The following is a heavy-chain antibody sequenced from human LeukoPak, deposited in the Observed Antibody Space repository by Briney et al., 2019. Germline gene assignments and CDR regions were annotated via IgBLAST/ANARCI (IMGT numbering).Heavy chain of an antibody. V-gene: IGHV3-23*01. CDR1: GFTFTKSL. J-gene: IGHJ4*02. Sequence: GGSLRLSCAASGFTFTKSLMTWVRQTPGTGLEFVSAISDSGGATRYVDSVKGRFTISRDNSKNTLYLQMNNLRAEDTAVYYCARDWSLDLWGQGTLVTVSS. D-gene: IGHD3-3*01. CDR2: ISDSGGAT. CDR3: ARDWSLDL.